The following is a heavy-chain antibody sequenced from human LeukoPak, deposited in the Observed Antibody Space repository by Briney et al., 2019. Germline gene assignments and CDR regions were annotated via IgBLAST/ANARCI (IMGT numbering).Heavy chain of an antibody. CDR3: AKDIGYCSSTSCHPFDP. Sequence: GGSLRLSCAASGFTFSSYGMHWVRQAPGKGLEWVAVISYDGSNKYYADSVKGRFTISRDNSKNTLYLQMNSLRAEDTAVYYCAKDIGYCSSTSCHPFDPWGQGTLVTVSS. D-gene: IGHD2-2*01. CDR2: ISYDGSNK. V-gene: IGHV3-30*18. J-gene: IGHJ5*02. CDR1: GFTFSSYG.